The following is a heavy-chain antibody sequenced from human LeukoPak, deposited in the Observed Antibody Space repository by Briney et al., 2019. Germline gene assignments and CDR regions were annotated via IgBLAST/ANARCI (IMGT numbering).Heavy chain of an antibody. V-gene: IGHV2-70*01. CDR3: ARMVSSSWSASYYCYYGMDV. Sequence: SGPTLVNPTQTLTLTCIFSGFSLSTGGMCVSWIRQPPGKALEWLALIDWDDDKYYSTSLKTRLTISKDTSKNQVVLTMTNMDPVDTATYYYARMVSSSWSASYYCYYGMDVWGQGTTVTVSS. J-gene: IGHJ6*02. CDR2: IDWDDDK. CDR1: GFSLSTGGMC. D-gene: IGHD6-13*01.